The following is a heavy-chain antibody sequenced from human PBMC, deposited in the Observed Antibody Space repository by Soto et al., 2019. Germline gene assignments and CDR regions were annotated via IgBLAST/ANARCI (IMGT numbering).Heavy chain of an antibody. D-gene: IGHD3-10*01. Sequence: PSETLSLTCAVSGGSIRSYYWTWVRQPPGKGLEWIGYIYYNGNTKYNPSFKSRVTISVDTPKNQFSLKVGSVNAADTAVYYCARLYYISGRPLMDIWGQGTTVTAP. J-gene: IGHJ6*02. CDR1: GGSIRSYY. CDR2: IYYNGNT. CDR3: ARLYYISGRPLMDI. V-gene: IGHV4-59*01.